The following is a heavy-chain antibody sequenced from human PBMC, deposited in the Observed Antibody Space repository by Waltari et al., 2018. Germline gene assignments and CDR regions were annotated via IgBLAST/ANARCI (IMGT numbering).Heavy chain of an antibody. CDR1: GGSISSGRYY. V-gene: IGHV4-61*02. CDR3: AAGERGSYYFDY. J-gene: IGHJ4*02. Sequence: QVQLQESGTGLVKPSQTLSLTCTVSGGSISSGRYYRSWIRQPAGKGLEWIGRIYTSGSTNYNPSLKSRVTISVDTSKNQFSLKLSSVTAADTSVYYCAAGERGSYYFDYWGQGTLVTVSS. CDR2: IYTSGST. D-gene: IGHD3-10*01.